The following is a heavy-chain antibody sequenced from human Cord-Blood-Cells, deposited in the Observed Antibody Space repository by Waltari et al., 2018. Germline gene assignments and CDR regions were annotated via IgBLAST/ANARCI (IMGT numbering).Heavy chain of an antibody. Sequence: QVTLKESGPVLVKPTETLTLTRTVSGFSLSNARMGVSWLRQPPGKALEWLAHIFSNDEKSYSTSLKSRLTISKDTSKSQVVLTMTNMDPVDTATYYCARIRAGDVRYWYFDLWGRGTLVTVSS. D-gene: IGHD7-27*01. CDR1: GFSLSNARMG. V-gene: IGHV2-26*01. J-gene: IGHJ2*01. CDR2: IFSNDEK. CDR3: ARIRAGDVRYWYFDL.